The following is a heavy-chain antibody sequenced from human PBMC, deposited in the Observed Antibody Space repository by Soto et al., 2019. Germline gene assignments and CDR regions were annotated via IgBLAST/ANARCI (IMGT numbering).Heavy chain of an antibody. V-gene: IGHV4-59*08. CDR2: TYHSGST. CDR3: ARHWDA. Sequence: QVQLQESGPGLVKPSETLSLTCTVSGGFIGTDYWSWIRQPPGKGLEWIGYTYHSGSTKYNPSLKSRVTIAADMSQNQFSLKRTSVTAADTAVYYCARHWDAWGQGTTVTVSS. J-gene: IGHJ6*02. CDR1: GGFIGTDY.